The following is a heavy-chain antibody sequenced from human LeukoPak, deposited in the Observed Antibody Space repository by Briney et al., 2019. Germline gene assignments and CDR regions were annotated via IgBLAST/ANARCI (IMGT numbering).Heavy chain of an antibody. D-gene: IGHD6-19*01. CDR2: IYYSGTT. V-gene: IGHV4-61*01. J-gene: IGHJ5*02. CDR3: ARATPLYSSDWYVNWFDP. CDR1: RGSVSSNNYY. Sequence: SETLSLTCTVSRGSVSSNNYYWSWIRQPQGKGLEWIGYIYYSGTTKNNPSLKSRVTISVDTSKNQFSLKLRSVTAADTAVYYCARATPLYSSDWYVNWFDPWGQGTLVTVSS.